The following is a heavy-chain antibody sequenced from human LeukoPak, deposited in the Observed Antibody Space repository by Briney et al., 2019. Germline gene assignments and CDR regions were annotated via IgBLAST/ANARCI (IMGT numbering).Heavy chain of an antibody. J-gene: IGHJ4*02. Sequence: GASVKVSCKASGYTFTGYYMHWVRQAPGQGLEWMGWINPNSGGTNYAQKFQGRVTMTRDTSTSTAYMELRSLRSDDTAVYYCARDIPGKIVATMYDYWGQGTLVTVSS. V-gene: IGHV1-2*02. CDR2: INPNSGGT. D-gene: IGHD5-12*01. CDR1: GYTFTGYY. CDR3: ARDIPGKIVATMYDY.